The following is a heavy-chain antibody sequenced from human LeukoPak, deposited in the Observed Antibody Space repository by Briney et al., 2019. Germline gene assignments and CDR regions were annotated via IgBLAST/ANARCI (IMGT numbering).Heavy chain of an antibody. V-gene: IGHV3-21*01. CDR3: AASDANYYYYYMDV. CDR1: GFTFSRYS. Sequence: GGSLRLSCAASGFTFSRYSVNRVRQAPGKGLEWVSSISGSGSYIYYADSVKGRVTISRDNAKNSLYLQMNSLRAEDTAVYYCAASDANYYYYYMDVWGKGTTVTVSS. J-gene: IGHJ6*03. CDR2: ISGSGSYI.